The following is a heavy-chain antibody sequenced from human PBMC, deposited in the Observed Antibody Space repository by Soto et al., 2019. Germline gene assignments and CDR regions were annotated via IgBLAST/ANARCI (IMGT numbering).Heavy chain of an antibody. V-gene: IGHV3-23*01. Sequence: GGSLRLSCAASEITFSRYAMSWVRQAPGKGLQWVSTINDSGDSTYYADSVKGRFTISRDNSKNTLYLQMNSLRADDTAVFYCAKGQYSSSSGWFDPWGQGTLVTVSS. CDR2: INDSGDST. CDR1: EITFSRYA. CDR3: AKGQYSSSSGWFDP. D-gene: IGHD6-13*01. J-gene: IGHJ5*02.